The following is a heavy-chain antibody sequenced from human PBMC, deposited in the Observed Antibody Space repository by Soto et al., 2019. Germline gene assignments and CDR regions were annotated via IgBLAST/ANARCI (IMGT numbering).Heavy chain of an antibody. CDR2: MNPNSGNT. CDR3: ATESGSTYGYFDH. J-gene: IGHJ4*02. Sequence: ASVKVSCKASGYTFTSYDINWVRQATGQGLEWMGWMNPNSGNTGYAQKFQGRVTMTRNTSISTAYMELSSLRSEDTAVYFCATESGSTYGYFDHWGQGTQVTVSS. V-gene: IGHV1-8*01. D-gene: IGHD5-18*01. CDR1: GYTFTSYD.